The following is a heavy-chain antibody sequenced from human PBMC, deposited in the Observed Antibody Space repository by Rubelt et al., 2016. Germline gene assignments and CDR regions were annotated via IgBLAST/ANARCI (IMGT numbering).Heavy chain of an antibody. J-gene: IGHJ4*02. Sequence: GKGLEWVAIIWYDGSKVFYGDSVKGRFTISRDSSKNTVYLQMNSLRDEDTAVYYCARDRDFSYWGQGTLVIVSS. CDR3: ARDRDFSY. D-gene: IGHD3-3*01. V-gene: IGHV3-33*01. CDR2: IWYDGSKV.